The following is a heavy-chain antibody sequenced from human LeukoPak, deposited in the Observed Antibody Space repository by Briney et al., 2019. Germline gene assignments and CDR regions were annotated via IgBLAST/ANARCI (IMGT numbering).Heavy chain of an antibody. D-gene: IGHD5-12*01. Sequence: PSQTLSLTCTVSGRSISSGSYYWSWIRQPAGKGLEWVGRIYTSGSTNYHPSLKSRLTISVATSKNQFSLKLSSVPAADTAVYYCARDGASGSDYWGEGTLVTVSS. CDR1: GRSISSGSYY. CDR2: IYTSGST. CDR3: ARDGASGSDY. V-gene: IGHV4-61*02. J-gene: IGHJ4*02.